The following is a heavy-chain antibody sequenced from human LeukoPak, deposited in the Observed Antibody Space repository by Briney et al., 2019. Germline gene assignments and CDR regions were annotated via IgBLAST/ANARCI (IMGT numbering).Heavy chain of an antibody. D-gene: IGHD1-26*01. CDR1: GFTFDDYG. Sequence: GGSLRLSCAASGFTFDDYGMIWVRQAPGKGLEWVSGINWNGGSTGYADSVKGRFTISRDNAKNSLYLQMNSLRAEDTALYYCARLGVGATRDAFDIWGQGTMVTVSS. J-gene: IGHJ3*02. CDR3: ARLGVGATRDAFDI. CDR2: INWNGGST. V-gene: IGHV3-20*04.